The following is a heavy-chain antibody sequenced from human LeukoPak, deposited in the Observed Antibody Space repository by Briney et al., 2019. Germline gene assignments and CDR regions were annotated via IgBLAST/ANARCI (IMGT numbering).Heavy chain of an antibody. Sequence: PGRSLRLSCAASGFTFSSYGMHWVRQAPGKGLEWVAVIWYDGSNKYYADSVKGRFTISRDNSKNTLYLQMNSLRAEDTAVYYCARDRTQYYYYYGMDVWGQGTTVTVSS. D-gene: IGHD1-14*01. CDR3: ARDRTQYYYYYGMDV. J-gene: IGHJ6*02. V-gene: IGHV3-33*01. CDR1: GFTFSSYG. CDR2: IWYDGSNK.